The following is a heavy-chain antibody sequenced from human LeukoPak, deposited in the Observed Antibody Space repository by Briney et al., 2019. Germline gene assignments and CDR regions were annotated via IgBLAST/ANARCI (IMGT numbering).Heavy chain of an antibody. J-gene: IGHJ4*02. CDR2: INPNSGGT. Sequence: ASVKVSCKASGCTFISYNINWLRQAPGQGLEWMGWINPNSGGTNYAQKFQGRVTMTRDTSISTAYMELSRLRSDDTAVYYCARGAPITYYYDSSGYPPGYWGQGTLVTVSS. D-gene: IGHD3-22*01. V-gene: IGHV1-2*02. CDR1: GCTFISYN. CDR3: ARGAPITYYYDSSGYPPGY.